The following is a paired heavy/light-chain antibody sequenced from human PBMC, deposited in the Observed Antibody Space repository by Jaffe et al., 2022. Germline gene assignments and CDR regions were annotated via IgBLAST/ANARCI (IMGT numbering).Light chain of an antibody. CDR3: QQYDNLQTWT. CDR1: QDISNY. CDR2: DAS. V-gene: IGKV1-33*01. Sequence: DIQMTQSPSSLSASVGDRVTITCQASQDISNYLNWYQQKPGKAPKLLIYDASNLETGVPSRFSGSGSGTDFTFTISSLQPEDIATYYCQQYDNLQTWTFGQGTKVEIK. J-gene: IGKJ1*01.
Heavy chain of an antibody. Sequence: QVQLQESGPGLVKPSQTLSLTCTVSGGSISSGSYYWSWIRQPAGKGLEWIGRIYTSGSTNYNPSLKSRVTISVDTSKNQFSLKLSSVTAADTAVYYCARVSSLVFPTTPTKPVRWYFDLWGRGTLVTVSS. CDR3: ARVSSLVFPTTPTKPVRWYFDL. D-gene: IGHD1-26*01. CDR1: GGSISSGSYY. CDR2: IYTSGST. V-gene: IGHV4-61*02. J-gene: IGHJ2*01.